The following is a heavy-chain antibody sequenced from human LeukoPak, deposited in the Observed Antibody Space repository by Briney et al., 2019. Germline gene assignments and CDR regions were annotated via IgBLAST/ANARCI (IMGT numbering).Heavy chain of an antibody. Sequence: GGSLRLSCAASGFPFSSYWMSWVRQAPGEGLVWVSRIKPDGSSTSYADSVKGRFTISRDNAKNTLFLRMNSLRVEDTAVYYCARLAATGSGYWGQGTLVTVSS. V-gene: IGHV3-74*01. J-gene: IGHJ4*02. CDR2: IKPDGSST. CDR3: ARLAATGSGY. D-gene: IGHD6-13*01. CDR1: GFPFSSYW.